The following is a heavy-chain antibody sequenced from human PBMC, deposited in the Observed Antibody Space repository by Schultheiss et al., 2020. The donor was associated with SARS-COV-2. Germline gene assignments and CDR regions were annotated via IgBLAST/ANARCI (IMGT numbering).Heavy chain of an antibody. D-gene: IGHD6-19*01. J-gene: IGHJ4*02. CDR3: ARLYTSGPEFFFDF. CDR1: GVSTSRYH. V-gene: IGHV4-59*08. CDR2: IDYSGRI. Sequence: SQTLSLTCSVSGVSTSRYHWSRIRQSPGKGLEWIGYIDYSGRIFYNPSLKSRLTISVDTSKNQFSLRLTSVTAADTAVYYCARLYTSGPEFFFDFWGQGTWVTVSS.